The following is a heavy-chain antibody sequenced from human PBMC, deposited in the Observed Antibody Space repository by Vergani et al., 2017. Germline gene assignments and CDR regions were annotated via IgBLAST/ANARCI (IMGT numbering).Heavy chain of an antibody. Sequence: EVQLLESGGGLVQPGGSLRLSCAASGFTFSSYSMNWVRQAPGKGLEWVSSISSSSSYIYYADSVKGRFTISRDNAKNSLYLQMNSLRAEDTAVYYCARDPIIVVVPAAPDVWGKGTTVTVSS. V-gene: IGHV3-21*01. CDR2: ISSSSSYI. J-gene: IGHJ6*04. CDR1: GFTFSSYS. D-gene: IGHD2-2*01. CDR3: ARDPIIVVVPAAPDV.